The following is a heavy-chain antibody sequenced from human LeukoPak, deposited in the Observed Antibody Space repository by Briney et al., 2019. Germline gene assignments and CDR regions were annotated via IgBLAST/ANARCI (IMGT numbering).Heavy chain of an antibody. CDR1: GYTLTELS. J-gene: IGHJ4*02. Sequence: EVSVKVSCKVSGYTLTELSMHWVRQAPGKGLEWMGGFDPEDGETIYAQKFQGRVTMTEDTSTDTAYMELSSLRSEDTAVYYCATRSFGGVIHFAYWGREPLVTVSS. V-gene: IGHV1-24*01. CDR3: ATRSFGGVIHFAY. D-gene: IGHD3-16*01. CDR2: FDPEDGET.